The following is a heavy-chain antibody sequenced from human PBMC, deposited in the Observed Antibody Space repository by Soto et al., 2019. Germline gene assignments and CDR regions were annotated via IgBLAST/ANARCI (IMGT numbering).Heavy chain of an antibody. CDR1: GYTFTTYY. CDR3: ARYDGWEWLRFDY. V-gene: IGHV1-46*01. CDR2: INPSGGST. J-gene: IGHJ4*02. D-gene: IGHD5-12*01. Sequence: ASVKVSCKASGYTFTTYYMHWVLQAPGQGLKWMGIINPSGGSTSYAQKFQGRITMTRDSSTSTVYMELNSLRDEDTAVYYFARYDGWEWLRFDYWCQGTLVSGSS.